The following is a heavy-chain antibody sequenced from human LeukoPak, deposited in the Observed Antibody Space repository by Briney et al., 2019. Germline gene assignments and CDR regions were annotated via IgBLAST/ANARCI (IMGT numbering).Heavy chain of an antibody. CDR1: GGTFCSYA. Sequence: SVKVSCKASGGTFCSYAISWVRQAPGQGLEWMGRIIPIFGIANYAQKFQGRVTITADKSTSAAYMELSSLRSEDTAVYYCARERIADNWFDPWGQGTLVTVSS. CDR3: ARERIADNWFDP. CDR2: IIPIFGIA. V-gene: IGHV1-69*04. D-gene: IGHD6-13*01. J-gene: IGHJ5*02.